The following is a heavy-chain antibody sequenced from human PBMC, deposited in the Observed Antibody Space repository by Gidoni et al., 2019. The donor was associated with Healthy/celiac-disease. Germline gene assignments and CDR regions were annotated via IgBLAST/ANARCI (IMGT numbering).Heavy chain of an antibody. CDR1: GGSFSGYY. Sequence: QVQLQQWGAGLLKPSETLSLTCAVYGGSFSGYYWSWIRQPPGKGLEWIGEINHSGSTNYNPSRKSRVTISVDTSKNQFSLKLSSVTAADTAVYYCARGEDEAWFDPWGQGTLVTVSS. V-gene: IGHV4-34*01. CDR2: INHSGST. J-gene: IGHJ5*02. CDR3: ARGEDEAWFDP.